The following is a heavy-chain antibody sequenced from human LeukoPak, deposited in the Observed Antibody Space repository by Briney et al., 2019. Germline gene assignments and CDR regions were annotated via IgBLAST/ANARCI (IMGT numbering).Heavy chain of an antibody. J-gene: IGHJ5*02. CDR2: ISPSADIT. CDR3: ARGADGVSSNSRGWFDP. V-gene: IGHV3-21*01. CDR1: GFTFSSHG. D-gene: IGHD2-15*01. Sequence: GGSLRLSCAASGFTFSSHGMNWVRQAPGKGLEWISGISPSADITYYADSVKGRFTISRDNARNSLYLQMNTLRAEDTAVYSCARGADGVSSNSRGWFDPWGQGTLVTVSS.